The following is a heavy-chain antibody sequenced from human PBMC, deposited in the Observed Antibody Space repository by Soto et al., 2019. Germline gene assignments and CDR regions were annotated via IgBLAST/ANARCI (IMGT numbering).Heavy chain of an antibody. CDR1: GGSISSYY. CDR3: ASLPVDTAMALDY. V-gene: IGHV4-59*01. CDR2: IYYSGST. D-gene: IGHD5-18*01. Sequence: QVQLQESGPGLVKPSETLSLTCTVSGGSISSYYWSWIRQPPGKGLEWIGYIYYSGSTNYNPSLKSRVTISVDTSKNQCSLKLSSVTAADTAVYYCASLPVDTAMALDYWGQGTLVTVSS. J-gene: IGHJ4*02.